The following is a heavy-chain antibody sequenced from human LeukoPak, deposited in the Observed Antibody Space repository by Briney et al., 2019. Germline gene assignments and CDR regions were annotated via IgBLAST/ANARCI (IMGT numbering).Heavy chain of an antibody. CDR2: ISYDGSNK. J-gene: IGHJ6*03. CDR1: GFTFSSYG. Sequence: GGSLRLSCAASGFTFSSYGMHWVRQAPGKGLEWVAVISYDGSNKYYADSVKGRFTISRDNSYNTVSRQMNSLRDEDTGVYFCAKGLRTGVGPYMGYHYYMDVWGKGATVTVSS. D-gene: IGHD3-16*01. CDR3: AKGLRTGVGPYMGYHYYMDV. V-gene: IGHV3-30*18.